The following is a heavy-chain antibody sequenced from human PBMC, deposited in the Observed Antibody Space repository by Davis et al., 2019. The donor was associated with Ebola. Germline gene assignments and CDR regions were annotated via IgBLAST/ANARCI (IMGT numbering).Heavy chain of an antibody. CDR1: GFTFSSYS. J-gene: IGHJ4*02. Sequence: GGSLRLSCAASGFTFSSYSMNWVRQAPGKGLEWVSLISWDGGSTYYADSVKGRFTISRDNTRNLLFLHMNILRVEDTAVYYCARWGPDYWGQGTLVIVSS. CDR3: ARWGPDY. D-gene: IGHD3-16*01. V-gene: IGHV3-48*04. CDR2: ISWDGGST.